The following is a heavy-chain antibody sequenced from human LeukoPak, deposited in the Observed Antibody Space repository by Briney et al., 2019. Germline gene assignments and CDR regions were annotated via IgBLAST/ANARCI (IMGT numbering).Heavy chain of an antibody. J-gene: IGHJ4*02. D-gene: IGHD2-21*01. CDR1: GFTLSTYA. Sequence: PGGPLRLSCAASGFTLSTYAMSWVRQTPGKGLEWVADSSSSDAGTYHADSVRGRFTISRDNSKNTLYLQMNSLIAEDAAVYFCAKAPVTSCRGAYCYPFDSWGQGTLVTVSS. CDR3: AKAPVTSCRGAYCYPFDS. CDR2: SSSSDAGT. V-gene: IGHV3-23*01.